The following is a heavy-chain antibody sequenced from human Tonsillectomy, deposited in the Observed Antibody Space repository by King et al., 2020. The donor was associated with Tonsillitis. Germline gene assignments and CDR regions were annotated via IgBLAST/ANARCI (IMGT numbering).Heavy chain of an antibody. D-gene: IGHD6-13*01. V-gene: IGHV1-69*12. CDR3: ARGKATFHRWYYFDY. J-gene: IGHJ4*02. CDR1: GGTFSSYA. CDR2: IIPIFGTA. Sequence: QLVQSGAEVKKPGSSVKVSCKASGGTFSSYAISGVRHAPGQGLEGMGGIIPIFGTANYAQKFQGRVTITADESPSTAYMELSSLRSEDTAVDYCARGKATFHRWYYFDYWGQGTLVTVSS.